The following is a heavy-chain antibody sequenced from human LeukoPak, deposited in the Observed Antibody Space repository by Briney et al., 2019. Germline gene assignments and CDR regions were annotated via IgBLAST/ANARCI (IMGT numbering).Heavy chain of an antibody. CDR2: IRYDGSNK. CDR3: ANLGGVVVPAAINNWFDP. J-gene: IGHJ5*02. D-gene: IGHD2-2*01. V-gene: IGHV3-30*02. Sequence: PGGSLRLSCAASGFTFSSYGMHWVRQAPGKGLEWVAFIRYDGSNKYYADSVKGRFTISRDNSKNTLYLQMHSLRAEDTAVYYCANLGGVVVPAAINNWFDPWGQGTLVTVSS. CDR1: GFTFSSYG.